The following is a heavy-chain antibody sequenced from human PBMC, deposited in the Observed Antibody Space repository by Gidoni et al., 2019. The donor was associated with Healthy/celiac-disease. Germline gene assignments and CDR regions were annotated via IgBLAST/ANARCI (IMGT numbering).Heavy chain of an antibody. V-gene: IGHV4-59*08. Sequence: QVQLQESGPGLVKPSETLSLTCTVSGGSISSYYWSWIRQPPGKGLEWIGYIYYSGSTNYNPSLKSRVTISVDTSKNQFSLKLSSVTAADTAVYYCASGDRYCTNGVCYSYYYGMDVWGQGTTVTVSS. CDR2: IYYSGST. CDR1: GGSISSYY. D-gene: IGHD2-8*01. CDR3: ASGDRYCTNGVCYSYYYGMDV. J-gene: IGHJ6*02.